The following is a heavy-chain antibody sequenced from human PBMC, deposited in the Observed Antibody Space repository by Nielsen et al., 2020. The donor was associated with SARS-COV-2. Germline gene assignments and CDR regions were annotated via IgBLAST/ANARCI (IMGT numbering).Heavy chain of an antibody. D-gene: IGHD2-15*01. V-gene: IGHV3-30*18. CDR3: AKDGFLGYCSGGSCPLYYYYGMDV. CDR1: GFTFSSYG. Sequence: GGSLRLSCAASGFTFSSYGMHWVRQAPGKGLEWVAVISYDGSNKYYADSVKGRFTISRDNSKNTLHLQMNSLRAEDTAVYYCAKDGFLGYCSGGSCPLYYYYGMDVWGQGTTVTVSS. J-gene: IGHJ6*02. CDR2: ISYDGSNK.